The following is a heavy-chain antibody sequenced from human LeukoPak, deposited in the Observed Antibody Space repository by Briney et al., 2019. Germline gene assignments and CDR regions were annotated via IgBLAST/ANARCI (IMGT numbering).Heavy chain of an antibody. CDR3: ARGYSGF. J-gene: IGHJ4*02. Sequence: GGSLRLSCAASGFTFSNYWMSWVRQAPGKGLEWVANIKQDGSEKYYVDSVKGRFTISRDNAKNSLYLQMNGLRAEDTVVYYCARGYSGFWGQGTLVTVSS. CDR1: GFTFSNYW. CDR2: IKQDGSEK. D-gene: IGHD5-12*01. V-gene: IGHV3-7*01.